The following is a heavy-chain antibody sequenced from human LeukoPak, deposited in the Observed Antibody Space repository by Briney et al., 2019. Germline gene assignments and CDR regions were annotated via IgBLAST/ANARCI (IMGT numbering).Heavy chain of an antibody. J-gene: IGHJ4*02. CDR2: ISYDGSNK. D-gene: IGHD3-22*01. Sequence: GGSLRLSCAASGFTFSSYGMHWVRQAPGKGLEWVAVISYDGSNKYYADSVKGRFTIYRDNSEKTLYLQMNSRRAEETAVYYCAHEYYDSSGYYSIWGQGTVVIVSS. CDR1: GFTFSSYG. CDR3: AHEYYDSSGYYSI. V-gene: IGHV3-30*18.